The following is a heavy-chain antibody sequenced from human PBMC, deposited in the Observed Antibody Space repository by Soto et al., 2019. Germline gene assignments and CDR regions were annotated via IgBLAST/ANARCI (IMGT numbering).Heavy chain of an antibody. CDR2: IIPILGIA. CDR3: ASSNLEWEHCSSTSCYPYYYYHYMDV. V-gene: IGHV1-69*02. Sequence: QVQLVQSGAEVKKPGSSVKVSCKASGGTFSSYTISWVRQAPGQGLEWMGRIIPILGIANYAQKFQGRVTITADKSTSTAYMELSSLRSEDTAVYYCASSNLEWEHCSSTSCYPYYYYHYMDVWGKGTTVTVSS. D-gene: IGHD2-2*01. CDR1: GGTFSSYT. J-gene: IGHJ6*03.